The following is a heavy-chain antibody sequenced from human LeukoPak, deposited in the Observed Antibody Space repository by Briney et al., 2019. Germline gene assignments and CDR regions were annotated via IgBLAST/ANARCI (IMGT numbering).Heavy chain of an antibody. CDR1: GGPISSYY. D-gene: IGHD3-22*01. V-gene: IGHV4-59*01. Sequence: SETLSLTCTVSGGPISSYYWSWIRQPPGKGLEWIGYIYYSGSTNYNPSLKSRVTISVDTSKNQFSLKLSSVTAADTAVYYCARGTSSGYYNWFDPWGQGTLVTVSS. J-gene: IGHJ5*02. CDR3: ARGTSSGYYNWFDP. CDR2: IYYSGST.